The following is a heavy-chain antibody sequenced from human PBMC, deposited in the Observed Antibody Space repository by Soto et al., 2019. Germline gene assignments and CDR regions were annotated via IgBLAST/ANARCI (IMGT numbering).Heavy chain of an antibody. CDR2: IDWGDDK. J-gene: IGHJ6*03. Sequence: SGPTLVNPTQTLTLTCTFSGFSLSTSGMCVSWIRQPPGKALEWLARIDWGDDKYYSTSLKTRLTISKETSKNQVVLTMTNMDPVDTAAYYCARIRLYCSGGSCYSEYYYYMDVWGQGSTVTVSS. D-gene: IGHD2-15*01. CDR1: GFSLSTSGMC. CDR3: ARIRLYCSGGSCYSEYYYYMDV. V-gene: IGHV2-70*11.